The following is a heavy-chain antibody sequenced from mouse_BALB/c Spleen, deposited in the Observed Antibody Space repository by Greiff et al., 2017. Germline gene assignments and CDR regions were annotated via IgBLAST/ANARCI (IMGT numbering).Heavy chain of an antibody. D-gene: IGHD1-2*01. CDR3: ARAVITAASWFSF. CDR1: DFSLTTYG. J-gene: IGHJ3*01. V-gene: IGHV2-9*02. CDR2: IWDGGST. Sequence: QVQLKESGPGLVAPSQSLSITCTVSDFSLTTYGVHWIRQPPGKGLEWLGVIWDGGSTNYNSALMSRLSISKDNSESQVFLKMNSLQTDDTAMYYCARAVITAASWFSFWGQGTLVTVSA.